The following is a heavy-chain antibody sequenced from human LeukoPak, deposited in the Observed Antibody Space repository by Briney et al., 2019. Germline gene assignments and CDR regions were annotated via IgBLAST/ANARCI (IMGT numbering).Heavy chain of an antibody. J-gene: IGHJ2*01. D-gene: IGHD5-24*01. CDR1: GGTFSSYA. CDR2: IIPIFGTA. CDR3: ARAPVEMATDLYWYFDL. Sequence: SVKVSCKASGGTFSSYAISWVRQAPGQGLEWMGRIIPIFGTANYAQKFQGRVTITTDESTSTAYMELSSLRSEDTAVYYCARAPVEMATDLYWYFDLWGRGTLVTVSS. V-gene: IGHV1-69*05.